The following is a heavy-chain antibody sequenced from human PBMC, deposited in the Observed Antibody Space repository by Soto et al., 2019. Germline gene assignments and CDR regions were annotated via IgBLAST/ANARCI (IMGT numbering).Heavy chain of an antibody. V-gene: IGHV3-7*05. CDR3: ARDARIAVAGSFDY. CDR2: IKQDGSEK. D-gene: IGHD6-19*01. CDR1: GFTFSSYW. Sequence: EVQLVESGGGLVQPGGSLRLSCAASGFTFSSYWMSWVRQAPGKGLEWVANIKQDGSEKYYVDSVKGRFPISRDNAKNSLYLQMNSLRAEDTAVYYCARDARIAVAGSFDYWGQGTLVTVSS. J-gene: IGHJ4*02.